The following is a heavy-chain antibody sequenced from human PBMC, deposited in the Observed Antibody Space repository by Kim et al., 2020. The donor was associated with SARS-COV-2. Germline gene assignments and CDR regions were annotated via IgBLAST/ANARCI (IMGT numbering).Heavy chain of an antibody. J-gene: IGHJ4*02. CDR3: ARDQNYYGDLSFDY. D-gene: IGHD4-17*01. CDR2: ISSSSSYI. V-gene: IGHV3-21*01. Sequence: GGSLRLSCAASGFTFSSYSMNWVRQAPGKGLEWVSSISSSSSYIYYADSVKGRFTISRDNAKNSLYLQKNSLRAEDTAVYYCARDQNYYGDLSFDYWGQGTLVTVSS. CDR1: GFTFSSYS.